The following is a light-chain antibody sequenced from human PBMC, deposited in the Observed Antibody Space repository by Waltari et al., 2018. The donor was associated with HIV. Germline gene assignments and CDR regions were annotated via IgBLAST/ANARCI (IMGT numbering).Light chain of an antibody. CDR2: AAS. CDR1: QSISSY. CDR3: QQSYETVIT. J-gene: IGKJ4*01. Sequence: DIQMTQSPSSLSASVGDTITITCRASQSISSYLNWYQQKPGKAPNLLIFAASLLHSGVPSRFTASGSGTDFTLSINSLQPEDFATYYCQQSYETVITFGGGTKVDIK. V-gene: IGKV1-39*01.